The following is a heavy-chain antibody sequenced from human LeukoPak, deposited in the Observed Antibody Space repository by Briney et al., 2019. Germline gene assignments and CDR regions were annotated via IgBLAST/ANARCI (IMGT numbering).Heavy chain of an antibody. CDR1: GYTFTSYG. D-gene: IGHD5-18*01. Sequence: ASVKVSCKASGYTFTSYGISWVRQAPGQGLEWMGWINPNSGGTDYAQKFQGGVTLTSDTSISTVYMELSSLRSNDTAVYYCATHTTMPLWGQGTLVTVSS. CDR3: ATHTTMPL. J-gene: IGHJ4*02. CDR2: INPNSGGT. V-gene: IGHV1-2*02.